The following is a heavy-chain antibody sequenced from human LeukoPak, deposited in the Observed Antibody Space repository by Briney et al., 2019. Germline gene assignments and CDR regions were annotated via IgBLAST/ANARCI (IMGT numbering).Heavy chain of an antibody. CDR1: GFTFRTYA. CDR2: ISGSGGTT. Sequence: GGSLRLSCAVSGFTFRTYAMSWVRQAPGKGLEWVSAISGSGGTTYYADSVKGRFTISRDNSKNTLYLQMNCLRAEDTAVYYCAKLSTFGDLSRVRFDPWGQGTLVTVSS. J-gene: IGHJ5*02. V-gene: IGHV3-23*01. CDR3: AKLSTFGDLSRVRFDP. D-gene: IGHD3-10*01.